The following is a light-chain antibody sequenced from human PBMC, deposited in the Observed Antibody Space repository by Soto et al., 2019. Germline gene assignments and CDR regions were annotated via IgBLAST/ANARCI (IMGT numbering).Light chain of an antibody. CDR2: DAS. Sequence: EIVLTQSPATLSLSPGERATLSCRASQSVSSYLAWYQQKPGQAPRLLIYDASNMATGIPARFSGSGSGTDFTLTSSSLEPEDFAVYYWQQRSNWPLSFGPGTKVDIK. CDR1: QSVSSY. J-gene: IGKJ3*01. CDR3: QQRSNWPLS. V-gene: IGKV3-11*01.